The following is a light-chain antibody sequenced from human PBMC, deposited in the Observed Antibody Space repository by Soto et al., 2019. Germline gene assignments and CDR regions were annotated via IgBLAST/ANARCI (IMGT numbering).Light chain of an antibody. CDR2: DAS. J-gene: IGKJ2*01. CDR1: QSISSW. Sequence: DIQMTQSPSTLSASVGDRVTITCRASQSISSWLAWYQQKPGKAPKLLSYDASSLESGVPSRFRGSGSGTEFSLTISSLQPDDFEPYYCQQYNSYSYTFGQGTKLEIK. V-gene: IGKV1-5*01. CDR3: QQYNSYSYT.